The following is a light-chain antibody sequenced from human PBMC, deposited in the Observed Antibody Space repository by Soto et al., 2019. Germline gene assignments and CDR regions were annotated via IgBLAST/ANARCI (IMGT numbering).Light chain of an antibody. CDR3: QQYNNWPGT. Sequence: EIVMTQSPATLSVSPGERATLSFRASQSVSSNLAWYQQKPGQAPRLLIYGASTRATGIPARFSGSGSGTEFTLTISSLQSEDFAVYYCQQYNNWPGTFGQGTKVVIK. J-gene: IGKJ1*01. V-gene: IGKV3-15*01. CDR2: GAS. CDR1: QSVSSN.